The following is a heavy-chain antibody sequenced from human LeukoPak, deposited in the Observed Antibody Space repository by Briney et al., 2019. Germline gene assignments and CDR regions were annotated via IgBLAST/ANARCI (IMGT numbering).Heavy chain of an antibody. D-gene: IGHD2-2*01. J-gene: IGHJ5*02. CDR1: GGSISSSNYY. V-gene: IGHV4-39*07. Sequence: SETLSLTCIVSGGSISSSNYYWGWIRQSPGKGLEWIGSIYSRGSTYYNPSLKSRVIVSSDMSKNQFSLMLNSVTAADTAVYYCAGTLKGGLPANTNWFDPWGQGTLVTVSS. CDR2: IYSRGST. CDR3: AGTLKGGLPANTNWFDP.